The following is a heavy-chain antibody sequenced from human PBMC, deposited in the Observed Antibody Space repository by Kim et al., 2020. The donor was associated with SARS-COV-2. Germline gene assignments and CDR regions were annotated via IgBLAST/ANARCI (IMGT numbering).Heavy chain of an antibody. V-gene: IGHV3-9*01. J-gene: IGHJ4*02. CDR3: AKRHCSRNSCYSYFDY. D-gene: IGHD2-2*01. Sequence: DSVTGRFTISRDNARNSLYLQMNSLRAEDTALYYCAKRHCSRNSCYSYFDYWGQGTLVTVSS.